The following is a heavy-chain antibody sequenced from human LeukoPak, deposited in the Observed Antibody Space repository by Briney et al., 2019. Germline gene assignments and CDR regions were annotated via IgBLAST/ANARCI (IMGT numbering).Heavy chain of an antibody. CDR3: ARSPGLLPPYY. V-gene: IGHV4-30-2*01. CDR1: GGSISSGGYY. D-gene: IGHD2-15*01. CDR2: IYHSGST. Sequence: SQTLSLTCTVSGGSISSGGYYWSWIRQPPGKGLEWIGYIYHSGSTYYNPSLKSRVTISVDTSKNQFSLKLSSVTAADTAVYYCARSPGLLPPYYWGQEPWSPSPQ. J-gene: IGHJ4*01.